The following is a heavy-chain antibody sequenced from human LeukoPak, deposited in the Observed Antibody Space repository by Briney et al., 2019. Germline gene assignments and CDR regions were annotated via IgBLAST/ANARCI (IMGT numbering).Heavy chain of an antibody. CDR1: GFTFSNAW. D-gene: IGHD3-10*01. CDR3: TTPYYYGSGTITPIYYFDY. J-gene: IGHJ4*02. Sequence: PGGSLRLSCAASGFTFSNAWMSWVRQAPGKGLEWVGRIKSRTDGGTTDYAAPVKGKFTISRDDSKNTLYLQMNSLSTEDTAVYYCTTPYYYGSGTITPIYYFDYWGQGTLVTVSS. V-gene: IGHV3-15*01. CDR2: IKSRTDGGTT.